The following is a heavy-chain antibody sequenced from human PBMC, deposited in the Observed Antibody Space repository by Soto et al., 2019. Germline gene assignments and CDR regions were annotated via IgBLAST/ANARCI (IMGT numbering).Heavy chain of an antibody. J-gene: IGHJ4*02. CDR2: INPSGGST. CDR1: GYTFTSYY. Sequence: QVQLVQSGAEVKKPGASVKVSCKASGYTFTSYYMHWVRQAPEQGLEWMGIINPSGGSTSYAQKFQGRVTMTSDTSTSTVYMELSSLRSEDTAVYYCARAITIFGVVMRSGYFEYWGQGTLVTVSS. V-gene: IGHV1-46*01. D-gene: IGHD3-3*01. CDR3: ARAITIFGVVMRSGYFEY.